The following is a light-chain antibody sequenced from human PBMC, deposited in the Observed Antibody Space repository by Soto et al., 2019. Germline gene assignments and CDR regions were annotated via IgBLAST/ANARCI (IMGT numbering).Light chain of an antibody. Sequence: QSVLTQPPSVSAAPGQKVTISCSGSSSNIGNNYVSWYQHLPGTAPKVLIYDNNKRPSGMPDRFSGSKSGTSATLGITGLQTGDEGDYYCGTWDTSLSAVVFGGGTKVTVL. V-gene: IGLV1-51*01. CDR3: GTWDTSLSAVV. J-gene: IGLJ2*01. CDR1: SSNIGNNY. CDR2: DNN.